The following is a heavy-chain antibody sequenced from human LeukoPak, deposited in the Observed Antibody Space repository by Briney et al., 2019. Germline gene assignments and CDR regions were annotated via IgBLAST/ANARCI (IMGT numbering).Heavy chain of an antibody. Sequence: GSLRLSCAASGFTFSTYVVSWVRQTPDRGLEWVSTIGGSGETTYYADSVKGRFTTSRDNSKNMLFLQMNGLRAEDTAIYFCARQYYYNTSDAFDLWGQGTLVTMSS. V-gene: IGHV3-23*01. D-gene: IGHD3-22*01. J-gene: IGHJ3*01. CDR3: ARQYYYNTSDAFDL. CDR1: GFTFSTYV. CDR2: IGGSGETT.